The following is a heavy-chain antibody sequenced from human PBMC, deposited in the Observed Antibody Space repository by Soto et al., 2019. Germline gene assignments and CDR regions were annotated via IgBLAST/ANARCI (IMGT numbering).Heavy chain of an antibody. CDR1: GFTFSSYE. CDR3: ARDDSTGYYPL. Sequence: PGGSLRPSCAASGFTFSSYEMNWVRQAPGKGLEWISYISSSGSTIYYTDSVKGRFTISRDNAKNSLYLQMNSLRAEDTAVYYCARDDSTGYYPLWGQGTLVTVSS. J-gene: IGHJ4*02. V-gene: IGHV3-48*03. D-gene: IGHD3-22*01. CDR2: ISSSGSTI.